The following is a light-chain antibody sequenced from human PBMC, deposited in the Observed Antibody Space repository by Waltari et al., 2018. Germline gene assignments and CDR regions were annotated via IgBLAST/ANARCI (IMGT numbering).Light chain of an antibody. CDR1: SGDVGGYDY. Sequence: QSALTQPASVSGSPGQSITIPCPGTSGDVGGYDYVSWYQQHPGKAPKLGIYDVTNRPSGISDRFSGPKSGTTASLSISGLQAEDEADYFCSSWTTSDTRKVIFGGGTKLTVL. CDR2: DVT. CDR3: SSWTTSDTRKVI. J-gene: IGLJ2*01. V-gene: IGLV2-14*03.